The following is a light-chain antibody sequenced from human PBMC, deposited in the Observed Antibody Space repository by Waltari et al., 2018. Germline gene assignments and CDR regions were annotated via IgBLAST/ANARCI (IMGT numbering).Light chain of an antibody. CDR3: QQTYNSPPWT. CDR2: AAS. CDR1: QSISTY. V-gene: IGKV1-39*01. Sequence: IQMTQSPSSLSASVGDRVTINCRASQSISTYLNCYQQKPEKAPKLLIFAASSLQSGVPSRFSGSGSGTDFTLTIRSLQPEDFATYYCQQTYNSPPWTFGQGTKVEIK. J-gene: IGKJ1*01.